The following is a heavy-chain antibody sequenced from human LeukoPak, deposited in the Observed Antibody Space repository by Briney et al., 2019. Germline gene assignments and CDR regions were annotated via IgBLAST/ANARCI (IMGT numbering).Heavy chain of an antibody. D-gene: IGHD3-22*01. CDR3: ARSFTMMNWFDP. CDR1: GGSISSGDYY. Sequence: PSQTLSLTCTVSGGSISSGDYYWSWIRQPPGKGLEWIGYIYYSGSTNYNPSLKSRVTMSVDTSKNQFSLKLSSVTAADTAVYYCARSFTMMNWFDPWGQGTLVTVSS. J-gene: IGHJ5*02. CDR2: IYYSGST. V-gene: IGHV4-30-4*01.